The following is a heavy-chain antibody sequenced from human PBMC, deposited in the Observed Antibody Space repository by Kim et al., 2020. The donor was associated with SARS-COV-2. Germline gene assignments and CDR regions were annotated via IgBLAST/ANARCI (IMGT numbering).Heavy chain of an antibody. Sequence: ASVKVSCKASGYTFTSYAMHWVRQAPGQRLEWMGWINAGNGNTKYSQKFQGRVTITRDTSASTAYMELSSLRSEDTAVYYCARGRGPGPLLWFGESLDYWGQGTLVTVSS. J-gene: IGHJ4*02. CDR2: INAGNGNT. D-gene: IGHD3-10*01. CDR3: ARGRGPGPLLWFGESLDY. V-gene: IGHV1-3*01. CDR1: GYTFTSYA.